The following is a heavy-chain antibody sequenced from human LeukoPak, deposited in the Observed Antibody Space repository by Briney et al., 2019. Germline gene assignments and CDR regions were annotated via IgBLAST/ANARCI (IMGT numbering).Heavy chain of an antibody. J-gene: IGHJ6*03. CDR1: GGSIINYY. CDR3: ARAGESIGNYYYYYMDV. CDR2: IYTSGST. Sequence: SETLSLTCTVSGGSIINYYWSWIRQPAGKGLEWIGRIYTSGSTNYNPSLKSRVTISVDTSKNQFSLKLSSVTAADTAVYYCARAGESIGNYYYYYMDVWGKGTTVTISS. V-gene: IGHV4-4*07. D-gene: IGHD6-19*01.